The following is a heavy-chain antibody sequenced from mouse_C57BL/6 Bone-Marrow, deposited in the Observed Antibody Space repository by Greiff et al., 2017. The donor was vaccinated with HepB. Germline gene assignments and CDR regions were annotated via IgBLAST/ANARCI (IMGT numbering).Heavy chain of an antibody. CDR1: GYTFTSYW. Sequence: QVQLKQSGAELAKPGASVKLSCKASGYTFTSYWMHWVKQRPGQGLEWIGYINPSSSYTKYNQKFKDKATLTADKSSSTAYMQLSSLTYEDSAVYYCARGDCSNYVYCDYWGQGNTLTVSS. D-gene: IGHD2-5*01. CDR2: INPSSSYT. J-gene: IGHJ2*01. V-gene: IGHV1-7*01. CDR3: ARGDCSNYVYCDY.